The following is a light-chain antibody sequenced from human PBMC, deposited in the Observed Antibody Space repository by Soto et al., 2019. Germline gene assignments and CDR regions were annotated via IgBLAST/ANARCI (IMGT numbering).Light chain of an antibody. Sequence: IQMTQSPSTLSASVGDRVTITCRASQSISSWLAWYQQKPGKAPKLLIYDASSLESGVPSRFSGSGSGTEFTLTISSLQPDDFATYYRHKYNSYSQDYTFGPGTKVDIX. J-gene: IGKJ3*01. CDR3: HKYNSYSQDYT. CDR1: QSISSW. CDR2: DAS. V-gene: IGKV1-5*01.